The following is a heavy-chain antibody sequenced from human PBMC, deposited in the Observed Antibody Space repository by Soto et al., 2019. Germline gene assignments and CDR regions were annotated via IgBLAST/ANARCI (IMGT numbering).Heavy chain of an antibody. CDR1: SGSISSSNW. J-gene: IGHJ3*02. Sequence: SETLSLTCAVSSGSISSSNWWSWVRQPPGKGLEWIGEIYHSGSTNYNPSLKSRVTISVDKSKNQFSLKLSSVTAADTAVYYCARDLEYYDILTGYYTKAFDIWGQGTMVTVSS. CDR3: ARDLEYYDILTGYYTKAFDI. CDR2: IYHSGST. V-gene: IGHV4-4*02. D-gene: IGHD3-9*01.